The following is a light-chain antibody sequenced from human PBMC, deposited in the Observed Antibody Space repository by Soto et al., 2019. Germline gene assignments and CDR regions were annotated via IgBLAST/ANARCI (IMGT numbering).Light chain of an antibody. Sequence: QSALTQPASVSGSPGQSITISCTGTSSDVGGTYNYVSWYQQHPGNAPKLMIYEVRNRPSGDSNRFSGSKSGNTASLSISGLQAEDEADYYCSSFTSTSTWVFGGGTKLTVL. CDR1: SSDVGGTYNY. J-gene: IGLJ3*02. CDR2: EVR. V-gene: IGLV2-14*01. CDR3: SSFTSTSTWV.